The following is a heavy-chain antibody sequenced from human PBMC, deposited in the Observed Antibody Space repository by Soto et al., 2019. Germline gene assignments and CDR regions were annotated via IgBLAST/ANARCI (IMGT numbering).Heavy chain of an antibody. CDR1: GFTFSSYS. V-gene: IGHV3-48*01. CDR2: ISSSSSTI. J-gene: IGHJ6*02. CDR3: AKDLISTVRVPSSYGMDV. D-gene: IGHD3-10*01. Sequence: GGSLRLSCAGSGFTFSSYSMNWVRQAPGKGLEWVSYISSSSSTIYYADSVKGRFTISRDNSKNTLYLQMNSLRAEDTAVYYCAKDLISTVRVPSSYGMDVWGQGTTVTVPS.